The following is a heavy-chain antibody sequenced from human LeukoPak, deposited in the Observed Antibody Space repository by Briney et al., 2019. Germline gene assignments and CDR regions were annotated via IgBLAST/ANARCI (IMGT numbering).Heavy chain of an antibody. CDR1: GFTFDSYA. V-gene: IGHV3-7*04. CDR2: IKQDGSKK. CDR3: TRVGYIDEGIDY. Sequence: GGSLRLSCAASGFTFDSYAMNWVRQAPGKGLEWVAKIKQDGSKKSYVDSVKGRFTISRDNAKNSLYLQMNSLRAEDTAIYYCTRVGYIDEGIDYWGQGTLVTVSS. D-gene: IGHD5-24*01. J-gene: IGHJ4*02.